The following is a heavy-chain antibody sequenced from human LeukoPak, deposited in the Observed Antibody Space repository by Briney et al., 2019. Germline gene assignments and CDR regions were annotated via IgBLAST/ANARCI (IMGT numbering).Heavy chain of an antibody. J-gene: IGHJ4*02. Sequence: TGGSLRLSCAASGFTFSSYAMSWVRQAPGKGLEWVSAISGSGGSTYYADSVKGRFTISRDNSKNTLYLQMNSLRAEDTAVYYCPLKSGSCEEGLDYWGQGTLVTVSS. V-gene: IGHV3-23*01. CDR1: GFTFSSYA. CDR3: PLKSGSCEEGLDY. CDR2: ISGSGGST. D-gene: IGHD3-10*01.